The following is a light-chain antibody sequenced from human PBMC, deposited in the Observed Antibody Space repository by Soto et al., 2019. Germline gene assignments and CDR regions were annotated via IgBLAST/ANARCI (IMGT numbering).Light chain of an antibody. CDR2: DAS. CDR3: QQRSNWPIT. J-gene: IGKJ5*01. V-gene: IGKV3-11*01. CDR1: QSVSSY. Sequence: EIVLTQSPATLSLSPGDRATLSCRASQSVSSYLAWYQQKPGQAPRLLIYDASNRATGIPARFSGSGSGTDFTLTISSREPEDFAVYYCQQRSNWPITFGQGTRLEIK.